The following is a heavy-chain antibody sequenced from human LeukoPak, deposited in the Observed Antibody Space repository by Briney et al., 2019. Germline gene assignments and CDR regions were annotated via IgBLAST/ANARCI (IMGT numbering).Heavy chain of an antibody. CDR1: GFSINNHW. D-gene: IGHD6-19*01. CDR2: IKGDASEK. V-gene: IGHV3-7*01. CDR3: ARQAGVT. J-gene: IGHJ5*02. Sequence: PGGSLRLSCAVSGFSINNHWMTWYRQAPGKGLECVAHIKGDASEKHYVDSVKGRFTISRDNAENSLYLQMNSLRAEDTAVYYCARQAGVTWGQGTLVTVSS.